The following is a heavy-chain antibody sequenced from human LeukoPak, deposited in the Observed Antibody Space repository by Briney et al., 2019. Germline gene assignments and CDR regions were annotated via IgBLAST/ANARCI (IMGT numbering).Heavy chain of an antibody. Sequence: GGSLRLSCAASGFPFSSFAMTWVRQAPGKGLEWISSVRDSGAVTCYADSVKGRFTISRDNSRKIVYLQMNSLRAEDTAIYYCATSTLTFDYWGQGTLVTVSS. CDR3: ATSTLTFDY. CDR2: VRDSGAVT. CDR1: GFPFSSFA. J-gene: IGHJ4*02. V-gene: IGHV3-23*01. D-gene: IGHD3-9*01.